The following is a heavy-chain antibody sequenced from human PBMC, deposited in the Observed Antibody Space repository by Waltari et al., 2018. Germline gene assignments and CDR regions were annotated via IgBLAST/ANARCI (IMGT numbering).Heavy chain of an antibody. Sequence: QVQLVQSGAEVKKPGASVKVSCKASGYSFTSYGISWVRQAPGQGLEWMGWMSGYNGGTQYAQKPQDRLTMPTYTSTTTADMELMSLRSDDTAVYYCARRGFCTNGVCSLDYWGQGTLVTVSS. CDR2: MSGYNGGT. CDR1: GYSFTSYG. V-gene: IGHV1-18*01. D-gene: IGHD2-8*01. J-gene: IGHJ4*02. CDR3: ARRGFCTNGVCSLDY.